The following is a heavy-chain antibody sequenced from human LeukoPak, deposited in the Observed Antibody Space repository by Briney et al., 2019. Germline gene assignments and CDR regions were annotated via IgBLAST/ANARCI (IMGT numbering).Heavy chain of an antibody. Sequence: SETLSLTCTVSGGSISSYYWSWIRQPAGKGLEWIGRIYTSGSTNYNPSLKSRVTMSVDTSKNQFSLKLSSVTAADTAVYYCAREIEYSSSSWFDPWGQGTLVTVSS. CDR2: IYTSGST. CDR1: GGSISSYY. CDR3: AREIEYSSSSWFDP. D-gene: IGHD6-6*01. J-gene: IGHJ5*02. V-gene: IGHV4-4*07.